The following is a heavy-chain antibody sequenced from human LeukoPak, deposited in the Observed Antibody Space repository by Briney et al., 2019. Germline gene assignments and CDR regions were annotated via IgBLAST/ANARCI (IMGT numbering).Heavy chain of an antibody. Sequence: SETLSLTCAVSGGSISSGGYSWSWIRQPPGTGLEWIGYIYHSGSTYYNPSLKSRVTISVDTSKNQFSLKLSSVTAADTAVYYCARAVGTMIDPLFDYWGQGTLVTVSS. CDR2: IYHSGST. CDR3: ARAVGTMIDPLFDY. CDR1: GGSISSGGYS. V-gene: IGHV4-30-2*01. J-gene: IGHJ4*02. D-gene: IGHD3-22*01.